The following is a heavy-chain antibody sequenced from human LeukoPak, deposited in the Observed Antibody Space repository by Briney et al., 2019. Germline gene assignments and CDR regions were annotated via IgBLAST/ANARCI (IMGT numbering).Heavy chain of an antibody. Sequence: SETLSLTCAVYGGSFSGYYWSWIRQPPGKGLEWIGEINHSGSTNYNPSLKSRVTISVDTSKNQFSLKLSSVTAADTAVYYCARGTIGYSYGYSYYYYYMDVWGKGTTVTVSS. V-gene: IGHV4-34*01. CDR3: ARGTIGYSYGYSYYYYYMDV. D-gene: IGHD5-18*01. J-gene: IGHJ6*03. CDR1: GGSFSGYY. CDR2: INHSGST.